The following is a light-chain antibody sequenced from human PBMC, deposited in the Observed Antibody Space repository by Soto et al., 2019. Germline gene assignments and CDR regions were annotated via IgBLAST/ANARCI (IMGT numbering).Light chain of an antibody. CDR3: QQYHNWRT. Sequence: EIVMTQSPATLSVSPGERATLSCRASQSVSSNLGWYQQKPGQAPRLLIHGASTSAAGIPARFSGSGSGTEFTLTISSLQSEDFAVSYCQQYHNWRTFGQGTKVELK. CDR1: QSVSSN. V-gene: IGKV3-15*01. CDR2: GAS. J-gene: IGKJ1*01.